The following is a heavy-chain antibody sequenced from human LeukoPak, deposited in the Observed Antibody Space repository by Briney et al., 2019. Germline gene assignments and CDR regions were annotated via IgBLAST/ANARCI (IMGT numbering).Heavy chain of an antibody. Sequence: ASVKVSCKASGYTFTSYGISWVRQAPGQGLEWMGWISPYNGNTNYAQKFQGRVTMTTDTSTTTAYMELTSLRFEDTAVYYCARAPKTVAGSWMIWWGQGTLVTVSS. CDR1: GYTFTSYG. D-gene: IGHD6-19*01. CDR3: ARAPKTVAGSWMIW. J-gene: IGHJ4*02. CDR2: ISPYNGNT. V-gene: IGHV1-18*01.